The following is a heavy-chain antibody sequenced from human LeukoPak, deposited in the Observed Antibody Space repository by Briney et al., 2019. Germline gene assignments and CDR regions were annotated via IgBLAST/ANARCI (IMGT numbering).Heavy chain of an antibody. J-gene: IGHJ4*02. V-gene: IGHV4-39*01. CDR2: IYYSGST. D-gene: IGHD3-10*01. Sequence: SETLSLTCTVSGGSISSSSYYWGWIRQPPGKGLEWIGSIYYSGSTYYNPSLKGRVTISVDTSKNQFSLKLSSVTAADTAVYYCARLLWFGELLLGYWGQGTLVTVSS. CDR1: GGSISSSSYY. CDR3: ARLLWFGELLLGY.